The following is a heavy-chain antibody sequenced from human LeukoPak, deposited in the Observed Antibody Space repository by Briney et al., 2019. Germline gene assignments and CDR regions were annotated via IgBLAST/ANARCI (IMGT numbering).Heavy chain of an antibody. CDR3: ARVLPSRWELLGAFDI. CDR1: GFTFSSYS. CDR2: ISSSSSYI. V-gene: IGHV3-21*01. D-gene: IGHD1-26*01. Sequence: GGSLRLSCAASGFTFSSYSMNWVRQAAGKGLEWVSSISSSSSYIYYADSVKGRFTIYRDNAKNSLYLQRNSLRAEDTAVYYCARVLPSRWELLGAFDIWGQGTMVTVSS. J-gene: IGHJ3*02.